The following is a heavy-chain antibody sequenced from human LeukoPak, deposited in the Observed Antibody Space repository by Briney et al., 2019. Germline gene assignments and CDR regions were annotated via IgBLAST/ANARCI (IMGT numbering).Heavy chain of an antibody. Sequence: GASVKVSCKASGYTFTDWYLHWVRQAPGQGLEWMGWIYPKNGDTHYPQNFQGRVTMTSDTSINTAYMELSRLTSDDTAVYYCARGPHWDPHFDYWGQGTLVTVSS. J-gene: IGHJ4*02. CDR1: GYTFTDWY. CDR2: IYPKNGDT. V-gene: IGHV1-2*02. D-gene: IGHD7-27*01. CDR3: ARGPHWDPHFDY.